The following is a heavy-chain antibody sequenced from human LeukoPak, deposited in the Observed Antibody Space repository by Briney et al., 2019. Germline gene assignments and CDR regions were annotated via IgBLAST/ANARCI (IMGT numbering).Heavy chain of an antibody. CDR1: GYTFTGYD. CDR2: MNPNSGNT. D-gene: IGHD1-26*01. J-gene: IGHJ4*02. V-gene: IGHV1-8*01. Sequence: WALVKVSCKASGYTFTGYDINWVRQATGQGLEWMGWMNPNSGNTGYAQKFQGRVTMTRNTPISTAYMELSSLRSEDTAVYYCARVVVGATQKMDYWGQGTLVTVSS. CDR3: ARVVVGATQKMDY.